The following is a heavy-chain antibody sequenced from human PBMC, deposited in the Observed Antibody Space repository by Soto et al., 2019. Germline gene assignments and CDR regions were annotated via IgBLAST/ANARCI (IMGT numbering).Heavy chain of an antibody. D-gene: IGHD2-15*01. CDR2: VIPNLGVT. J-gene: IGHJ4*02. CDR3: ARDKGYCSDTSCTDFDY. Sequence: ASLKVSCKASGGTLSSYTFSWVRQAPGQGLEWMGRVIPNLGVTNYAKKFQGRFTIVVDTSTSTAYMELNSLRYEDTAVYYCARDKGYCSDTSCTDFDYWGQGTLVTVSS. V-gene: IGHV1-69*04. CDR1: GGTLSSYT.